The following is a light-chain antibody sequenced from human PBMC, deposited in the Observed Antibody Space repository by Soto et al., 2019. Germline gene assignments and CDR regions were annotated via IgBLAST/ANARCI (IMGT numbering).Light chain of an antibody. CDR1: QSVSSY. V-gene: IGKV3-11*01. Sequence: IVLTQSPAALSLSPGGRASLSCRASQSVSSYLTWYQQKPGQAPRLLLYDASHRATGIPARLSGSGSETAFTLPLSCIEPEDFSVYYCQQRSNWSWTLGQGTKV. CDR2: DAS. CDR3: QQRSNWSWT. J-gene: IGKJ1*01.